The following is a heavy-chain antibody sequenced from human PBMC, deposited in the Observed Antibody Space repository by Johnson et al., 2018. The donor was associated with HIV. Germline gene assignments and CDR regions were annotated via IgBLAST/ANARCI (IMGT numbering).Heavy chain of an antibody. CDR1: GFTFSSYA. CDR2: IYSGDTT. J-gene: IGHJ3*02. D-gene: IGHD6-6*01. V-gene: IGHV3-NL1*01. CDR3: ANFGSSSSRSAFDI. Sequence: QMQLVESGGGLVQPGRSLRLSCAASGFTFSSYAMYWVRQAPGKGLEWVSLIYSGDTTYYADSVKGRFTISRDNSKNTLYLQMNSLRAEDTALYYCANFGSSSSRSAFDIWGQGTMVTVSS.